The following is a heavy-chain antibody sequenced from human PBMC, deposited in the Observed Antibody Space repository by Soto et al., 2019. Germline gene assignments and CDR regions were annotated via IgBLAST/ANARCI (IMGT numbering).Heavy chain of an antibody. V-gene: IGHV3-21*01. CDR3: ARMSIVGRRDYYYGMDV. D-gene: IGHD6-6*01. CDR2: IGLSGSYI. J-gene: IGHJ6*02. Sequence: EVQLVESGGGLVKPGGSLRLSGADSGFAFSDYSINWVRQAPGKGLEWVSSIGLSGSYIYYADSVKGRFTISRDSAKNSVYLQMNSLRAEDTAVYYCARMSIVGRRDYYYGMDVWGQGTTVTVSS. CDR1: GFAFSDYS.